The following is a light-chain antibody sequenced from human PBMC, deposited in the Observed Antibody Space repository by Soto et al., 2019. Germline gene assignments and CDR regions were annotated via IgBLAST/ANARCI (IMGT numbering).Light chain of an antibody. CDR1: SSDVGGYNH. V-gene: IGLV2-14*03. CDR2: NVS. J-gene: IGLJ1*01. CDR3: TSSTSGSLYV. Sequence: QSALTQPASVSGSPGQSITISCTGTSSDVGGYNHVSWYQQYPGKVPKLLIYNVSHLPSGVSNRFSGSKSGNTASLTISGLQAEDEADYFCTSSTSGSLYVFGTGTKLTVL.